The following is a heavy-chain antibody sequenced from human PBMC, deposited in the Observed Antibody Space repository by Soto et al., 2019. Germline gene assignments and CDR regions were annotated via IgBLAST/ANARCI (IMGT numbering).Heavy chain of an antibody. CDR3: ARGSSGIWGYYYYGMDV. CDR2: MNPNSGNT. Sequence: VASVKVSCKASGYTFTSYDINWVRQATGQGLEWMGWMNPNSGNTGYAQKFQGRVTMTRNTSISTAYMELSSLRSEDTAVYYCARGSSGIWGYYYYGMDVWGQGTTVTVSS. D-gene: IGHD3-10*01. V-gene: IGHV1-8*01. J-gene: IGHJ6*02. CDR1: GYTFTSYD.